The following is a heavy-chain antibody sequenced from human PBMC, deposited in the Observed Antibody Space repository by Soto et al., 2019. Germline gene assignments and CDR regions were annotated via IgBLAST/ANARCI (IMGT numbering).Heavy chain of an antibody. D-gene: IGHD6-13*01. J-gene: IGHJ6*02. CDR3: VRDWPYSSRPEVSGMDV. Sequence: GGSLRLSCAAFGFKISSSSMNWVRQAPGRGLEWVAYISDTSAIHYADSVKGRFTISRDDARNSLYLQMNSLRDEDTAVYYCVRDWPYSSRPEVSGMDVWGQGTTVTVSS. CDR2: ISDTSAI. CDR1: GFKISSSS. V-gene: IGHV3-48*02.